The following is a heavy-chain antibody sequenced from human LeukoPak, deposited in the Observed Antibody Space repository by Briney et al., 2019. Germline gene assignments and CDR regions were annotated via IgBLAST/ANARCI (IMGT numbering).Heavy chain of an antibody. J-gene: IGHJ6*03. D-gene: IGHD4-11*01. Sequence: SETLSLTCTVSGGSISSYYWSWIRQPPGKGLEWIGYIYYSGSTNYNPSLKSRVTISVDTSKNQFSLKVSSVTAADTAVYYCARSYSYYYHYMDVWGKGTTVTVS. V-gene: IGHV4-59*01. CDR1: GGSISSYY. CDR2: IYYSGST. CDR3: ARSYSYYYHYMDV.